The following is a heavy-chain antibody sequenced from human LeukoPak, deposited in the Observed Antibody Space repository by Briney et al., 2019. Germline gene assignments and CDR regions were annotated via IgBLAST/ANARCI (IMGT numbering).Heavy chain of an antibody. Sequence: GESLKISCKGSGYSFTNYWIGRVRQMPGKGLEWMGIIYPGDSDTRYSPSFQGQVTISADKSISTAYLQWSSLKASDTAMYYCARARYCSSTSCPSPYYYYYMDVWGKGTTVTVSS. CDR2: IYPGDSDT. J-gene: IGHJ6*03. CDR1: GYSFTNYW. V-gene: IGHV5-51*06. CDR3: ARARYCSSTSCPSPYYYYYMDV. D-gene: IGHD2-2*01.